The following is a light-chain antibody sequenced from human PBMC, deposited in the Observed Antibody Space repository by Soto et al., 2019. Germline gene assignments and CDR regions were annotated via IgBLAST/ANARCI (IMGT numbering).Light chain of an antibody. J-gene: IGKJ1*01. Sequence: PMPPSSSTLSASIGDTVTVACRASQGISNWLAWYQQKPGKAPKLLIFHASSLESGVPSRFSGSGSGTEFTLTISSLQSDDFATYYCHQYCSYPTFGQGAKVDIK. CDR1: QGISNW. V-gene: IGKV1-5*01. CDR3: HQYCSYPT. CDR2: HAS.